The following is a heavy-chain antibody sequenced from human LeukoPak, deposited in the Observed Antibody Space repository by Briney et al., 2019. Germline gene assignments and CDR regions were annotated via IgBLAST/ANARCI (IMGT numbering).Heavy chain of an antibody. J-gene: IGHJ4*02. V-gene: IGHV3-30*18. CDR3: AKGRDYGDYSLDY. D-gene: IGHD4-17*01. CDR2: ISYDGSNK. Sequence: GSLRLSCAASGFTFSSYGMHWVRQAPGKGLEWVVVISYDGSNKYYADSVKGRFTISRDNSKNTLYLQMNSLRAEDTAVYYCAKGRDYGDYSLDYWGQGTLVTVSS. CDR1: GFTFSSYG.